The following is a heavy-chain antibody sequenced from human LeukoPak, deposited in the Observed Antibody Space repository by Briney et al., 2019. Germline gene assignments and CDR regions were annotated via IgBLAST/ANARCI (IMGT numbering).Heavy chain of an antibody. J-gene: IGHJ4*02. CDR1: GFTFSSYS. V-gene: IGHV3-21*01. CDR3: ARGGGYSGYDYRIFDY. Sequence: PGGSLRLSCAASGFTFSSYSMNWVRQAPGKGLEWVSSISSSSSYIYYADSVKGRFTISRDNSKNTVYLQMNSLRAEDTAVYYCARGGGYSGYDYRIFDYWGQGTLVTVSS. D-gene: IGHD5-12*01. CDR2: ISSSSSYI.